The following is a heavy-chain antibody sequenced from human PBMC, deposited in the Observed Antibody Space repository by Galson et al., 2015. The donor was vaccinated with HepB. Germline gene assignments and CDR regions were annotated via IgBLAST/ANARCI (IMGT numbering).Heavy chain of an antibody. CDR3: ARGIGGLRLLIDY. J-gene: IGHJ4*02. Sequence: SVKVSCKASGYTFTGYYMHWVRQAPGQGLEWMGWINPNSGGTNYAQKFQGWVTMTRDTSISTAYMELSRLRSDDTAVYYCARGIGGLRLLIDYWGQGTLVTVSS. CDR1: GYTFTGYY. D-gene: IGHD5-12*01. CDR2: INPNSGGT. V-gene: IGHV1-2*04.